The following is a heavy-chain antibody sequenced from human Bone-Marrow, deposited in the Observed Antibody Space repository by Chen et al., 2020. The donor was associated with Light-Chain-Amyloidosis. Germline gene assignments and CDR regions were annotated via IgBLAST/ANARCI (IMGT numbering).Heavy chain of an antibody. V-gene: IGHV3-43*02. CDR1: GFIFENYA. CDR3: AKDKPGVFAN. D-gene: IGHD2-8*01. CDR2: ISGDGGNT. J-gene: IGHJ4*02. Sequence: EVQLVESGGGVAQPGGSLRLSCVVSGFIFENYAMHWVRQVPGKGLEWLCLISGDGGNTDYADSVKGRFIVSRDKSKNSLYLQMNSLRAEDTAFYYCAKDKPGVFANLGQGTLVTVSS.